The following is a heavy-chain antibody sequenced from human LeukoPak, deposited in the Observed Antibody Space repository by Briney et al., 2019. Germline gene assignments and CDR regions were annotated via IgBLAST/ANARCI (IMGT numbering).Heavy chain of an antibody. Sequence: PSQTLSLTCTVSGGSISSSSYSWGWIRQPPGKGLEWIGSIYYSGSTYYNPSLKSRVTISVDTSKNQFSLKLSSVTAADTAVYYCARAIFGVVLSPWFDPWGQGTLVTVSS. CDR3: ARAIFGVVLSPWFDP. J-gene: IGHJ5*02. CDR1: GGSISSSSYS. CDR2: IYYSGST. D-gene: IGHD3-3*01. V-gene: IGHV4-39*01.